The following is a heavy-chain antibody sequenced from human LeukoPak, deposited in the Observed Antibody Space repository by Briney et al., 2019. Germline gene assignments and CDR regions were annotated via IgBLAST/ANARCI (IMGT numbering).Heavy chain of an antibody. CDR1: NYTFSRHW. J-gene: IGHJ4*02. CDR2: IYPSDSXX. Sequence: GESLKISCKGSNYTFSRHWIGWVRQSPEKGLEWMGIIYPSDSXXXXXXXXXXQVTFSVDRSINTAYVQWSSLKASDTAMYYCXXXXXXXXXFDYWGQGTL. CDR3: XXXXXXXXXFDY. V-gene: IGHV5-51*01.